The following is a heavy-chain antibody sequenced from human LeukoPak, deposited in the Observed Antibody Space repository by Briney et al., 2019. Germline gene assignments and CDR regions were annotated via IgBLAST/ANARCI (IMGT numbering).Heavy chain of an antibody. CDR1: GYTLTELS. V-gene: IGHV1-24*01. CDR3: ATGPRGYHDSSGYYPIFPFDY. CDR2: FDPEDGET. J-gene: IGHJ4*02. D-gene: IGHD3-22*01. Sequence: GASVNVSCKVSGYTLTELSMHWVRQAPGNGLEWMGGFDPEDGETIYAQKCQGRVTMTEDTSTDTAYMELSSLRSEDTAVYYCATGPRGYHDSSGYYPIFPFDYWGQGTLVTVSS.